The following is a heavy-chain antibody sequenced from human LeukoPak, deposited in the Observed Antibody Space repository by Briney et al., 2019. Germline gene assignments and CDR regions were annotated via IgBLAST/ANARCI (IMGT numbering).Heavy chain of an antibody. V-gene: IGHV4-39*07. CDR2: IYYSGIS. CDR1: GGSISSSSYY. D-gene: IGHD3-22*01. J-gene: IGHJ4*02. Sequence: PSETLSLTCTVSGGSISSSSYYWGWIRQPPGKGLEWIGSIYYSGISYYSPSLKSRVTISVDTSKNQFSLKLSSVTAADTAVYFCARFPRHYDSSGYPTSYFDYWGQGTLVTVSS. CDR3: ARFPRHYDSSGYPTSYFDY.